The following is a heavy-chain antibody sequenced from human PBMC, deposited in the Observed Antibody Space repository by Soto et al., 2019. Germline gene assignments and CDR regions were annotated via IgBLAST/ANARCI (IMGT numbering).Heavy chain of an antibody. J-gene: IGHJ4*02. Sequence: SETLSLTCTVSGGSISSYYWSWIRQSPGKGLEWIGYMHYSGNTNYNPSLKSRVTTSLDTSRNQFSPKLSSVTAADTAVYYCARSIDSSGYYFSNCWGQGTLVTVSS. CDR2: MHYSGNT. V-gene: IGHV4-59*01. D-gene: IGHD3-22*01. CDR3: ARSIDSSGYYFSNC. CDR1: GGSISSYY.